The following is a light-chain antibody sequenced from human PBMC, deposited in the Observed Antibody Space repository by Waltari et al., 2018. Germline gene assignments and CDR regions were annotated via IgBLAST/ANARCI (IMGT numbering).Light chain of an antibody. CDR1: SSNIGSDT. CDR2: TDK. Sequence: QSVLTQPPSASGTPGQRVTISCSGSSSNIGSDTVNWFQPLPGTAPKRLIYTDKRRPSGVPDRFSGSKSGTSASLAISGLQSEDEADYYCATWDDTLHGCWVFGGGTKLTVL. V-gene: IGLV1-44*01. J-gene: IGLJ3*02. CDR3: ATWDDTLHGCWV.